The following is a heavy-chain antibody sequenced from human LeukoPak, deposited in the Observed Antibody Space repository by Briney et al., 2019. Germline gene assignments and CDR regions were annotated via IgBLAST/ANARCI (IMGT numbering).Heavy chain of an antibody. CDR2: IYYSGTT. D-gene: IGHD4-11*01. Sequence: SETLSLTCTVSGGSVNSGGHYWTWIRQYPGKGLEWIGYIYYSGTTHYNPSLKSRVTISVDTSKNQFSLNLSSVTAADTAVYYCARVGGGSRNYSNRRPENWFDPWGQGTLVTVSS. J-gene: IGHJ5*02. CDR1: GGSVNSGGHY. CDR3: ARVGGGSRNYSNRRPENWFDP. V-gene: IGHV4-31*03.